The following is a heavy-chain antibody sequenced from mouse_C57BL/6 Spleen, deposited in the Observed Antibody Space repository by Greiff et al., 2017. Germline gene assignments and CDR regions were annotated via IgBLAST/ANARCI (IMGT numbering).Heavy chain of an antibody. CDR1: GYTFTSYW. V-gene: IGHV1-5*01. CDR2: IYPGNSDT. CDR3: TRSDYGSYAMDY. J-gene: IGHJ4*01. Sequence: VQLQQSGTVLARPGASVKMSCKTSGYTFTSYWMHWVKQRPGQGLEWIGAIYPGNSDTSYNQKFKGKAKLTAVTSASTAYMELSSLTTEDSAVYYCTRSDYGSYAMDYWGQGASVTVSS. D-gene: IGHD2-4*01.